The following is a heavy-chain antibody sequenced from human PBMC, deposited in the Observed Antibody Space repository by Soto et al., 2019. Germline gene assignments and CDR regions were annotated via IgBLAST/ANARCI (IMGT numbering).Heavy chain of an antibody. CDR1: GYTFTSYG. CDR2: ISAYNGNT. J-gene: IGHJ4*02. Sequence: QVQLVQSGAEVKKPGASVKVSCKASGYTFTSYGISWVRQAPGQGLAWMGWISAYNGNTNYAQKLQGRVTVNTDTSTSTAVMELRSLGSDDTAVYCCARGHGYSCYDEETRNPFFDYWGQGTLVTVSS. CDR3: ARGHGYSCYDEETRNPFFDY. V-gene: IGHV1-18*01. D-gene: IGHD5-12*01.